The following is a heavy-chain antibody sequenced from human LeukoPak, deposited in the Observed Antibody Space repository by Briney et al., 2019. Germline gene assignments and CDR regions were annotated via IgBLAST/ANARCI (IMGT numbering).Heavy chain of an antibody. J-gene: IGHJ5*02. CDR1: GGTFSSYA. CDR3: ARKSQGAGGWFDP. CDR2: IIPIFGTA. Sequence: ASVKVSCKASGGTFSSYAISWVRQAPGQGLEWMGGIIPIFGTANYAQKFQGRVTITADKSTSTAYMELSSLRSEDTAVYYCARKSQGAGGWFDPWGQGTLVTVSS. D-gene: IGHD3-16*01. V-gene: IGHV1-69*06.